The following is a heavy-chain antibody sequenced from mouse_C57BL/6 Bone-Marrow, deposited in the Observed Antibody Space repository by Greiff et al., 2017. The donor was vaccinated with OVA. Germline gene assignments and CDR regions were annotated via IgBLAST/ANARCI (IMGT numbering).Heavy chain of an antibody. V-gene: IGHV1-52*01. Sequence: QVQLQQPGAELVRPGSSVKLSCKASGYTFTSYWMHWVKQRPIQGLEWIGNIDPSDSETHYNQKFKDKATLTVDKSSSTAYMQLSSLTSEDSAVYYCARVTTVVGPFAYWGQGTLVTVSA. J-gene: IGHJ3*01. CDR1: GYTFTSYW. D-gene: IGHD1-1*01. CDR3: ARVTTVVGPFAY. CDR2: IDPSDSET.